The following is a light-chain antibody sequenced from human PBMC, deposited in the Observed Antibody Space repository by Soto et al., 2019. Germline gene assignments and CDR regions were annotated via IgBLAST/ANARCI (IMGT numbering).Light chain of an antibody. CDR1: QGIRHY. J-gene: IGKJ1*01. Sequence: DIQITQSPSSLSASVGDRVTITCRASQGIRHYLAWYQQKPGKVPKLLIYEASNLQSGVPSRFSGSGSGTEFTLTISSLQPDDFATYYCQHYNSYSEAFGQGTKVDI. V-gene: IGKV1-27*01. CDR3: QHYNSYSEA. CDR2: EAS.